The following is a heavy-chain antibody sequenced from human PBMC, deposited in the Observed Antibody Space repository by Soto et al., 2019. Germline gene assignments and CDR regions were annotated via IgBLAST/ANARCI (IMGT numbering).Heavy chain of an antibody. V-gene: IGHV3-7*05. D-gene: IGHD1-26*01. CDR1: GFSFSRYW. CDR2: IKEDGGEK. CDR3: ARHRSGDFDY. Sequence: EVQLVDSGRGLVQPGGSLRVSCAASGFSFSRYWMSWVRQAPGKGPEWVANIKEDGGEKHYVDSVKGRFTISRDNTRNSMYLQMNSLRAEDTAVYYCARHRSGDFDYWGQGALVTVSS. J-gene: IGHJ4*02.